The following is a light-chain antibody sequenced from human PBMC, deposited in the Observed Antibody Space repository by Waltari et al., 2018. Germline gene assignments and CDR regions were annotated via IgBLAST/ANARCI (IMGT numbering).Light chain of an antibody. CDR2: RDT. CDR1: SSNIGRYY. Sequence: QSVVTQPPPASGTPGQRVTISCSGSSSNIGRYYVYWYQHLPGTAPKLLIYRDTQRPSGVPDRFSGSKSATSASLAISGLRSEDEADYYWAVWDDSLSGPVFGGGTKLTVL. CDR3: AVWDDSLSGPV. V-gene: IGLV1-47*01. J-gene: IGLJ2*01.